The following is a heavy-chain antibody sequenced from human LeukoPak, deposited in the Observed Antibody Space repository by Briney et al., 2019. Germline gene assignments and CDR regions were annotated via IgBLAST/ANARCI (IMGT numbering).Heavy chain of an antibody. CDR3: ARDLSTSSEDWWDY. D-gene: IGHD6-13*01. CDR2: ISSSGSSI. V-gene: IGHV3-11*01. Sequence: PGGSLRPSCAASGFTFSDFYMSWIRQAPGKGLEWISYISSSGSSIYYADSVRGRFTISRDNAKNSLYLQMNTLGAEDTAVYYCARDLSTSSEDWWDYWGQGTLVTVSS. J-gene: IGHJ4*02. CDR1: GFTFSDFY.